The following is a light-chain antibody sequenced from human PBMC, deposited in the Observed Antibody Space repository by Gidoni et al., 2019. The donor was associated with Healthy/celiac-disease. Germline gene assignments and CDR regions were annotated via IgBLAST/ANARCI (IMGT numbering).Light chain of an antibody. V-gene: IGLV2-14*01. J-gene: IGLJ3*02. Sequence: QSALTQPASVSGSPGPSITISCTGTSSDVGGYNYVSWYQQHPGNAPKLMISEVSNRPSWVSTRFSGSKSGNTASLTISGLQAEDEADYYCSSYTITSTRVFGGGTKLIVL. CDR3: SSYTITSTRV. CDR1: SSDVGGYNY. CDR2: EVS.